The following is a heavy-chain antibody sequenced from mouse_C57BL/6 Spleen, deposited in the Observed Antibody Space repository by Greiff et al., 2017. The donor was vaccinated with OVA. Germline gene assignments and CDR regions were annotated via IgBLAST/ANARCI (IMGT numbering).Heavy chain of an antibody. J-gene: IGHJ1*03. CDR2: IHPNSGST. Sequence: VQLQQSGAELVKPGASVKLSCKASGYTFTSYWMHWVKQRPGQGLEWIGMIHPNSGSTNYNEKFKSKATLTVDKSSSTAYMQLSSLTSEDSAVYYCAIPYYYGSSHWYFDVWGTGTTVTVSS. CDR3: AIPYYYGSSHWYFDV. V-gene: IGHV1-64*01. D-gene: IGHD1-1*01. CDR1: GYTFTSYW.